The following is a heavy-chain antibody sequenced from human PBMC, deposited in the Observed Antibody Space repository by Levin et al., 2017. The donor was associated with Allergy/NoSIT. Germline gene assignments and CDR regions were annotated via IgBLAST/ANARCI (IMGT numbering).Heavy chain of an antibody. Sequence: SQTLSLTCAISGDSVSSNSAAWNWIRQSPSRGLEWLGRTYYRSKWYNDYAVSVKSRITINPDTSKNQFSLQLNSVTPEDTAVYYCARERQWLDNYYYYYYMDVWGKGTTVTVSS. CDR1: GDSVSSNSAA. V-gene: IGHV6-1*01. J-gene: IGHJ6*03. D-gene: IGHD6-19*01. CDR3: ARERQWLDNYYYYYYMDV. CDR2: TYYRSKWYN.